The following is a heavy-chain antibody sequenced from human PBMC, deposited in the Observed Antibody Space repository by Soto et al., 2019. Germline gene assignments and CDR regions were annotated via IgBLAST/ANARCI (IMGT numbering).Heavy chain of an antibody. Sequence: PGGSLRLACAASGFTFSNAWMSWVRQAPGKGLEWVGRIKSKTDGGTTDYAAPVKGRFTISRDDSKNTLYLQMNSLKTEDTAVYYCTTYGVVIIQHYYYYMDVWGKGTTVTVSS. J-gene: IGHJ6*03. CDR3: TTYGVVIIQHYYYYMDV. CDR1: GFTFSNAW. V-gene: IGHV3-15*01. D-gene: IGHD3-3*01. CDR2: IKSKTDGGTT.